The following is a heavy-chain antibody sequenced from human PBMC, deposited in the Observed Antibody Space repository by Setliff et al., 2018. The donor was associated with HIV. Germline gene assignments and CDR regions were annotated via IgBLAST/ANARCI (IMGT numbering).Heavy chain of an antibody. V-gene: IGHV4-39*02. Sequence: SETLSLTCTVSGGAIRSSTFYWAWIRQTPVKGLEWIATICYSGYTYYNPTLKSRVTISVDTSKNQFSLQVTSVTAADTAVLFCARGVVAYDYGDLISLHYFDYWGQGTLVTVSS. D-gene: IGHD4-17*01. CDR3: ARGVVAYDYGDLISLHYFDY. CDR1: GGAIRSSTFY. CDR2: ICYSGYT. J-gene: IGHJ4*02.